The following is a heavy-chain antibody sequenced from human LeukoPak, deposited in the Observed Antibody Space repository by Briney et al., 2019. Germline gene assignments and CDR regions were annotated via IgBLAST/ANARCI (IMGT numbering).Heavy chain of an antibody. D-gene: IGHD6-13*01. Sequence: SETLSLTCTVSGGSISSSSYYWSWIRQPPGKGLEWIGEINHSGSTNYNPSLKSRVTISVDTSKNQFSLKLSSVTAADTAVYYCARAPAAAGPYGYWGQGTLVTVSS. J-gene: IGHJ4*02. CDR2: INHSGST. CDR1: GGSISSSSYY. V-gene: IGHV4-39*07. CDR3: ARAPAAAGPYGY.